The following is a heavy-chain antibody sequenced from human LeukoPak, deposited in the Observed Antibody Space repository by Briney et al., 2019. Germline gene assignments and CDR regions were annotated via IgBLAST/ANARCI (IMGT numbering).Heavy chain of an antibody. Sequence: PSETLSLTCAVYGGSFSGYYWSWIRQPPGRGLEWIGEINHSGSTNYNPSLKSRVTISVDTSKNQFSLKLSSATAADTAVYYCARGGRSGLTYWGQGTLVTVSS. CDR3: ARGGRSGLTY. V-gene: IGHV4-34*01. D-gene: IGHD6-19*01. J-gene: IGHJ4*02. CDR2: INHSGST. CDR1: GGSFSGYY.